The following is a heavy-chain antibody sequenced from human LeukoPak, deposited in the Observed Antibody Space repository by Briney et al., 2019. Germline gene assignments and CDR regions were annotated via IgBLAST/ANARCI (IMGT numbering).Heavy chain of an antibody. V-gene: IGHV1-69*05. CDR1: GGTFSSYA. Sequence: EASVKVSCKASGGTFSSYAISWVRQAPGQGLEWMGRIIPIFGTANYAQKFQGRVTITTDESTSTAYMELSSPRSEDTAVYYCARYRPGATGSNAFDIWGQGTMVTVSS. D-gene: IGHD1-26*01. CDR2: IIPIFGTA. CDR3: ARYRPGATGSNAFDI. J-gene: IGHJ3*02.